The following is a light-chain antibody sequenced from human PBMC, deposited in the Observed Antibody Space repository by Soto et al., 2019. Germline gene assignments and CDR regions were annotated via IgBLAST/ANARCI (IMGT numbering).Light chain of an antibody. J-gene: IGKJ1*01. Sequence: DIVMTQSPDSLAVSLGERATITCNSSQSLLHSTNHWNYFGWYQHKPGQPPNLLIYWASPRKPGVPDRFSGSVSGTDCTLTISSLQAEDVAVYYCQQYYSSPRTFGQGTRVEIK. V-gene: IGKV4-1*01. CDR1: QSLLHSTNHWNY. CDR3: QQYYSSPRT. CDR2: WAS.